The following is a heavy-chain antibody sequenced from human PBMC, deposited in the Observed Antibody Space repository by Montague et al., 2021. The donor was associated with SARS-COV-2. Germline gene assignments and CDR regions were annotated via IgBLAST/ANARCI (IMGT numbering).Heavy chain of an antibody. CDR2: IYYSGST. Sequence: SETLSLTCTVSGGSISSYYWSWIRQPPGKGLEWIGYIYYSGSTNYNPSLKSRVTISVDTSKNQFSLKLSSVTAADTAVYYCARESSYSRCSSTSCYTSVWFDPWGQGTLVTVSP. V-gene: IGHV4-59*01. J-gene: IGHJ5*02. D-gene: IGHD2-2*02. CDR1: GGSISSYY. CDR3: ARESSYSRCSSTSCYTSVWFDP.